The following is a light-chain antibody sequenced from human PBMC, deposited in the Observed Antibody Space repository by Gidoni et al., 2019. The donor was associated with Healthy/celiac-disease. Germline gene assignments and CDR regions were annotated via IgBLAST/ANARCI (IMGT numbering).Light chain of an antibody. V-gene: IGKV3-15*01. CDR1: KSVSST. CDR2: GAS. Sequence: ELVMTQSPATLSVSPGESATLCCRASKSVSSTLAWYQQKPGQAPRLLIYGASTRATGIPARFSGSGFGTEFTLTISSLQYEDFAVYYCQQYNNWPPLTFGGGTKVEIK. CDR3: QQYNNWPPLT. J-gene: IGKJ4*01.